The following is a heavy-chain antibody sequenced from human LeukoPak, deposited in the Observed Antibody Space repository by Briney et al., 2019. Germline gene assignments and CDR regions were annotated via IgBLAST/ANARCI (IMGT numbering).Heavy chain of an antibody. CDR3: ARVFTLRATVIPFDY. Sequence: ASVKVSCKASGYTFTGYYMHWVRQAPAQGLEWMGRINPNSGGTNYAQKFQGRVTMTRDTSISTAYMELSRLRSDDTAVYYCARVFTLRATVIPFDYWGQGTLVTVSS. D-gene: IGHD4-17*01. V-gene: IGHV1-2*06. CDR2: INPNSGGT. J-gene: IGHJ4*02. CDR1: GYTFTGYY.